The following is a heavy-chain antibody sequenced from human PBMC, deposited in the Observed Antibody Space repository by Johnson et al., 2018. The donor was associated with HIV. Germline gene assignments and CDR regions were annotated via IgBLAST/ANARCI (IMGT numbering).Heavy chain of an antibody. CDR1: GFTVSSNH. Sequence: VQLVESGGGLVQPGGSLRLSCEASGFTVSSNHMRWVRQAPGKGLEWVSVIYSGGSTYYADSVRGRFTISRDNSKNTLNVQMHSLRVDDTAVYYCAKGATRYKTDGSKHDGAFDVWGQGTMVTVSS. V-gene: IGHV3-53*01. D-gene: IGHD1-26*01. CDR2: IYSGGST. CDR3: AKGATRYKTDGSKHDGAFDV. J-gene: IGHJ3*01.